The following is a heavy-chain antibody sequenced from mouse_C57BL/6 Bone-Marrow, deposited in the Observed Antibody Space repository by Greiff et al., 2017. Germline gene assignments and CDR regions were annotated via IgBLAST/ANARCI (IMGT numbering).Heavy chain of an antibody. CDR3: TTILRSYFDY. CDR2: IDPENGDT. D-gene: IGHD1-1*01. J-gene: IGHJ2*01. Sequence: EVQVVESGAELVRPGASVKLSCPASGFNIQDAYMHWVKQRPEQGLEWIGWIDPENGDTEYASKFQGKATITADTSSNTAYLQLSSLTSEDTAVYYCTTILRSYFDYWGQGTTLTVSS. CDR1: GFNIQDAY. V-gene: IGHV14-4*01.